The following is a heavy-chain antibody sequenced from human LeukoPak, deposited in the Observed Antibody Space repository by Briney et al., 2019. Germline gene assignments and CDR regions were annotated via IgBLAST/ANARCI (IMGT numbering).Heavy chain of an antibody. CDR3: ATGFTTPDY. D-gene: IGHD1-1*01. V-gene: IGHV1-24*01. CDR1: GCSLSDFS. J-gene: IGHJ4*02. CDR2: FAVEDGKT. Sequence: GASVKVSCKVSGCSLSDFSMHWVRQAPGKGLEWMGTFAVEDGKTMYAQKFRGRVTMTEDTTTDTAYMDLSSLTSDDTAVYYCATGFTTPDYWGQGTLVTVSS.